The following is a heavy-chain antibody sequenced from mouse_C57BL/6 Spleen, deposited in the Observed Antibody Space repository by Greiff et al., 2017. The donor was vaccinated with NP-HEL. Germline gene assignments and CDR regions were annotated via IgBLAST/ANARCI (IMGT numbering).Heavy chain of an antibody. CDR2: ISSGSSTI. V-gene: IGHV5-17*01. J-gene: IGHJ4*01. D-gene: IGHD2-4*01. Sequence: EVQGVESGGGLVKPGGSLKLSCAASGFTFSDYGMHWVRQAPEKGLEWVAYISSGSSTIYYADTVKGRFTISRDNAKTTLFLQMTSLRSEDTAMYYCAREGGLRHYAMDYWGKGTSVTVSS. CDR3: AREGGLRHYAMDY. CDR1: GFTFSDYG.